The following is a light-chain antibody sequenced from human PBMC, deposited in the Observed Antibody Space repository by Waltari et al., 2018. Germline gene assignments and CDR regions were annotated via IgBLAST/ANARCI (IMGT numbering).Light chain of an antibody. CDR1: QTISSW. V-gene: IGKV1-5*03. Sequence: DIQMTQSPSTLSASVGDRVTITCRARQTISSWLAWYQQKPGKAPNLLIYKASALESGVPSRFSGSGSATDFTLTISSLQPDDFATYYCQQYNTFPWTFGQGTKVEIK. CDR3: QQYNTFPWT. CDR2: KAS. J-gene: IGKJ1*01.